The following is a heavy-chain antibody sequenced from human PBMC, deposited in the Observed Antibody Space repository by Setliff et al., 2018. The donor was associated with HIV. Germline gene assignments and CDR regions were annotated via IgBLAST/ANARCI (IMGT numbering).Heavy chain of an antibody. CDR1: GFTFNSAW. Sequence: LRLSCVASGFTFNSAWMTWVRQAPGKGLEWVGRIKSKTDGGTADYAAPVKGRFTISRDDSKNTLYLQMNSLKTEDTAVYYCTTTLRSTTSGPHWGQGTLVTVSS. CDR2: IKSKTDGGTA. V-gene: IGHV3-15*01. CDR3: TTTLRSTTSGPH. D-gene: IGHD2-2*01. J-gene: IGHJ4*02.